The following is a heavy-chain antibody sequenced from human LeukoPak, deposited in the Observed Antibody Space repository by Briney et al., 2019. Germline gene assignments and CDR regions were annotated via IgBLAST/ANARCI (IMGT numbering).Heavy chain of an antibody. CDR3: AREFGPQYYDFWSGYYDYYFDY. CDR1: GGTFSSYA. D-gene: IGHD3-3*01. J-gene: IGHJ4*02. Sequence: GASVKVSFKASGGTFSSYAFSWVRQAPGQGLEWMGGIIPIFGTANYAQKFQGRVTITADESTSTAYMELSSLRSEDTAVYYCAREFGPQYYDFWSGYYDYYFDYWGQGTLVTVSS. CDR2: IIPIFGTA. V-gene: IGHV1-69*13.